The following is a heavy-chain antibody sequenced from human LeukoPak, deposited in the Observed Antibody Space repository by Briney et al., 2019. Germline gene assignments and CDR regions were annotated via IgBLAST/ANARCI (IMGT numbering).Heavy chain of an antibody. V-gene: IGHV3-7*01. J-gene: IGHJ4*02. CDR2: INQDGSEK. Sequence: GGSLRLSCAASGFSFSDYYMDWVRQAPGKGLEWVANINQDGSEKYYVDSVEGRFTISGDNAKNSLYLHMNSLRAEDTAIFYCARGYATAFDSWGQGALVTVSS. CDR1: GFSFSDYY. D-gene: IGHD2-2*01. CDR3: ARGYATAFDS.